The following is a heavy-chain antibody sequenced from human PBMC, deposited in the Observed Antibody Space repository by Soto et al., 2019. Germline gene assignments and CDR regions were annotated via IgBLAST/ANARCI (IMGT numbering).Heavy chain of an antibody. V-gene: IGHV3-7*03. J-gene: IGHJ4*02. CDR3: ARESSSGWYFFDY. D-gene: IGHD6-19*01. CDR1: GFIFSDHW. Sequence: LRLSCEASGFIFSDHWMSWARQAPGKGLEWVANIKRDGTEKYYVDSVEGRFTISRDNAKNSLYLQVSSLRAEDTALYYCARESSSGWYFFDYWGQGTLVTVSS. CDR2: IKRDGTEK.